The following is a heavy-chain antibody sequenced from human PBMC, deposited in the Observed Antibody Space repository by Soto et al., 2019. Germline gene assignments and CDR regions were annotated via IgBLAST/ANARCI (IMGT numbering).Heavy chain of an antibody. CDR1: GYTFTSYA. Sequence: ASVEVSCKASGYTFTSYAMHWVRQAPGQGLEWMGWINAGNGNTKYSQKFQGRVTITRDTSASTAYMELSSLRSEDTAVYYCAREDYGGNSGDAFDIWGQGTMVTVSS. J-gene: IGHJ3*02. CDR3: AREDYGGNSGDAFDI. CDR2: INAGNGNT. D-gene: IGHD4-17*01. V-gene: IGHV1-3*01.